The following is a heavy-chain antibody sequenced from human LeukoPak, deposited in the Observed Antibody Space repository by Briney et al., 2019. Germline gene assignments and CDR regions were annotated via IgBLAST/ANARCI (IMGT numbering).Heavy chain of an antibody. D-gene: IGHD2/OR15-2a*01. J-gene: IGHJ3*02. CDR1: GASISGHY. CDR2: ISHIGST. CDR3: ARDRISLYALDM. Sequence: SETLSLTCTVSGASISGHYLTWLRQPPGKGLEWIGYISHIGSTNYNPSLKSRLTISVDTSKNQFSLKLTSVTAADTAVYYYARDRISLYALDMWGQGTMVTDSS. V-gene: IGHV4-59*11.